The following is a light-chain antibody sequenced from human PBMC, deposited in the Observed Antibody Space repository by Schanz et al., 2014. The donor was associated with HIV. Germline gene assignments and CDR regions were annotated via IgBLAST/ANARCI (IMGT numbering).Light chain of an antibody. Sequence: QSVLTQPPSVSGSPGQSITISCTGTSSDVGGYNYVSWYQQHPGKAPKLMIYEVSERPSGVPDRFSGSKSGNTASLTVSGLQADDEADYYCSSYAATSNVLFGGGTKLTVL. CDR1: SSDVGGYNY. CDR2: EVS. J-gene: IGLJ3*02. V-gene: IGLV2-8*01. CDR3: SSYAATSNVL.